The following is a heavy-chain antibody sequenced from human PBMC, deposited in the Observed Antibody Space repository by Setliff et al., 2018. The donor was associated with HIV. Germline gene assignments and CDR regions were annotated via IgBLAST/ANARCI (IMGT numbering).Heavy chain of an antibody. Sequence: PSETLSLTCTVSGDSIISSRNFWGWIRQPPGKGLEWIGNIHSSGSTYYNPSLKSRVFISVDLSINQFSLKLHSVTAADTAVYYCACGEDSGTYGEPYDSWGQGALVTVSS. CDR1: GDSIISSRNF. CDR2: IHSSGST. J-gene: IGHJ4*02. CDR3: ACGEDSGTYGEPYDS. D-gene: IGHD1-26*01. V-gene: IGHV4-39*01.